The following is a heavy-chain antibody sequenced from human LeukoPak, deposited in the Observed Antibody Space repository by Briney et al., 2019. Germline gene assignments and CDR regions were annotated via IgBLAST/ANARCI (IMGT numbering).Heavy chain of an antibody. CDR3: AKDYGGNAVMRYYFDS. J-gene: IGHJ4*02. V-gene: IGHV3-23*01. Sequence: GGSLRLSCAASGFTFSNYAMSWVRHAPGKGLEWVSAIRAGGGNTYYADSVKGRFTISRDNSKNTLYLQMNSLRAEDTAVFYCAKDYGGNAVMRYYFDSWGQGTLVTVSS. CDR1: GFTFSNYA. CDR2: IRAGGGNT. D-gene: IGHD4-23*01.